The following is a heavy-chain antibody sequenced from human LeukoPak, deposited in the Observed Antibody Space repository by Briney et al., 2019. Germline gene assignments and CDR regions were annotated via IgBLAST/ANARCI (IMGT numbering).Heavy chain of an antibody. D-gene: IGHD3-22*01. Sequence: SETQSLTCTVSGGSISTYYWSWIRQPPGKGLEWIGYIYDSGTTNYNPSLKSRVNISVDTSKNQFSLKLRSVTAADTAVYYCARGVFSSGYYYYFDYWGQGTLVTVSS. CDR2: IYDSGTT. V-gene: IGHV4-59*01. CDR3: ARGVFSSGYYYYFDY. CDR1: GGSISTYY. J-gene: IGHJ4*01.